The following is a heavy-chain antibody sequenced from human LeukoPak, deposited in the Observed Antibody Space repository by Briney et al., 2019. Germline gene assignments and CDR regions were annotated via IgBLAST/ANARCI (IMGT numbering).Heavy chain of an antibody. Sequence: SETLSLTCAVSGVSMSSTNWWRWVRQPPGKGLEWIGEIYHSGSTHYNPSLKSRVTISVDTSKNQFSLKMSCVTAADTAVYYCASAVRGVYYYYMDVWGKGTTVTVSS. CDR2: IYHSGST. CDR1: GVSMSSTNW. J-gene: IGHJ6*03. D-gene: IGHD3-10*01. CDR3: ASAVRGVYYYYMDV. V-gene: IGHV4-4*02.